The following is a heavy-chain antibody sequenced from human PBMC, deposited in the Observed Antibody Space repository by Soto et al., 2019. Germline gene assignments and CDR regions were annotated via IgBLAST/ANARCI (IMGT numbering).Heavy chain of an antibody. CDR1: GFTFSSYS. Sequence: EVQLVESGGGSVQPGASLRLSCAASGFTFSSYSMNWVRQAPGKGPEWVAYISSSSRTVYYADSVKGRFTISRDNANSAVGLQMDSLRPEDTAVYFCARGLSIPIAGLLGYWGQGALVTVSP. J-gene: IGHJ4*02. CDR3: ARGLSIPIAGLLGY. V-gene: IGHV3-48*01. CDR2: ISSSSRTV. D-gene: IGHD6-19*01.